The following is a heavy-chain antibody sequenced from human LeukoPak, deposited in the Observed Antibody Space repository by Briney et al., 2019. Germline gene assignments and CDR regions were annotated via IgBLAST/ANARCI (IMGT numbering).Heavy chain of an antibody. J-gene: IGHJ4*02. CDR1: GGSISSSSYY. CDR3: ARDYGGNPYYFDY. Sequence: SETLSLTCTVSGGSISSSSYYWGWIRQPPGKGLEWIGSIYYSGNTYYNPSLKSRVTISVDTSKNQFSLKLRSVTAADTAVYYCARDYGGNPYYFDYWGQGTLVTVSS. D-gene: IGHD4-23*01. CDR2: IYYSGNT. V-gene: IGHV4-39*07.